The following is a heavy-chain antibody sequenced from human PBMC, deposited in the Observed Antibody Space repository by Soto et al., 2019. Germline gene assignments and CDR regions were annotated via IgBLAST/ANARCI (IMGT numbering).Heavy chain of an antibody. D-gene: IGHD2-15*01. V-gene: IGHV3-23*01. CDR1: GFTFSSYA. CDR2: ISGSGGST. J-gene: IGHJ4*02. Sequence: GGSLRLSCAASGFTFSSYAMSWVRQAPGKGLEWVSTISGSGGSTYYADSVKGRFTISRDKSKNTVYLQMNSLRVEDTAVYYCAKVPRYCSGGSCFGGYSAYWGQGTLVTVSS. CDR3: AKVPRYCSGGSCFGGYSAY.